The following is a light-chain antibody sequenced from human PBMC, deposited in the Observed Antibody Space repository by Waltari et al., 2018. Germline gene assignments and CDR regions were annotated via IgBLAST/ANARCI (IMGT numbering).Light chain of an antibody. CDR1: QRVLNSSNNKNY. J-gene: IGKJ4*01. Sequence: DIVMTQSPDSLAVSLGERATINCKSSQRVLNSSNNKNYLAWYQQKPGQPPKLLIYWASTRESGVPDAFSGSGSGTDFTLTISSLQAEDVAVYYCQHYYSSPLTFGGGPKVEIK. CDR2: WAS. V-gene: IGKV4-1*01. CDR3: QHYYSSPLT.